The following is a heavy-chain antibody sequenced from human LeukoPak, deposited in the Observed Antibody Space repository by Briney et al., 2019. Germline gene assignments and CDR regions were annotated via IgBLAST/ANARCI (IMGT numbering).Heavy chain of an antibody. CDR3: ARGRGTGTNTGALDF. D-gene: IGHD7-27*01. Sequence: PSQTLSLTCTASGGSISSGGYYWSWIRQHPGKGLEWIGYIYYSGSTYYNPSLKSRITISVDRSENQFSLKLSSLTAADTAVYYCARGRGTGTNTGALDFWGQGTLVIVSS. V-gene: IGHV4-31*03. CDR1: GGSISSGGYY. J-gene: IGHJ4*02. CDR2: IYYSGST.